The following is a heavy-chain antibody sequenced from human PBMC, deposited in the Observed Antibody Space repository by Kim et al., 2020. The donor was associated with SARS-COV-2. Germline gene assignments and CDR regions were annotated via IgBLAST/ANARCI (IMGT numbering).Heavy chain of an antibody. Sequence: YAQKFQGRVTITADESTGTAYMELSSLRSEDTAVYYCARRYSGSQGTFGYWGQGTLVTVSS. D-gene: IGHD1-26*01. CDR3: ARRYSGSQGTFGY. J-gene: IGHJ4*02. V-gene: IGHV1-69*01.